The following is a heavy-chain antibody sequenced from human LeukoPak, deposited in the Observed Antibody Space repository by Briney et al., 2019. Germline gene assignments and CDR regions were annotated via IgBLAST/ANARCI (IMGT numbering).Heavy chain of an antibody. Sequence: SVKVSCKASGGTFGSYAISWVRQAPGQGLEWMGGIIPIFGTANYAQKFQGRVTITTDESTSTAYMELSSLRSEDTAVYYCARDYPRIAARPAYSGYMDVWGKGTTVTVSS. CDR2: IIPIFGTA. CDR3: ARDYPRIAARPAYSGYMDV. J-gene: IGHJ6*03. CDR1: GGTFGSYA. V-gene: IGHV1-69*05. D-gene: IGHD6-6*01.